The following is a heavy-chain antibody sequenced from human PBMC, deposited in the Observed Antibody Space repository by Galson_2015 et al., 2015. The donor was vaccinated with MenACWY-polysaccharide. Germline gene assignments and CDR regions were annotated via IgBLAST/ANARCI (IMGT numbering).Heavy chain of an antibody. CDR1: DYSIRRGYF. CDR3: ARVEKYSGSFYILY. CDR2: IFHSGTT. D-gene: IGHD1-26*01. J-gene: IGHJ4*02. Sequence: LTCAVSDYSIRRGYFWGWIRQPPGKGLEWIASIFHSGTTYYNPSLKSRVTISVDTSKNQFSLKLSSVTAADTAVYYCARVEKYSGSFYILYWGQGTLVTASS. V-gene: IGHV4-38-2*01.